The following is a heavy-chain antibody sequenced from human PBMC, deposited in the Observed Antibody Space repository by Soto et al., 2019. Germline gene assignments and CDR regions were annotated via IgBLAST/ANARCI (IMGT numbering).Heavy chain of an antibody. J-gene: IGHJ6*02. V-gene: IGHV4-34*10. CDR3: ARDQSPSSGWPGMDV. CDR2: INHSGST. D-gene: IGHD6-19*01. CDR1: GGSFSGYY. Sequence: SETLSLTCAVYGGSFSGYYWSWIRQPPGKGLEWIGEINHSGSTNYNPSLKSRVTMTRDTSISTAYMELNRLRSDDTAVYYCARDQSPSSGWPGMDVWGQGTTVTVS.